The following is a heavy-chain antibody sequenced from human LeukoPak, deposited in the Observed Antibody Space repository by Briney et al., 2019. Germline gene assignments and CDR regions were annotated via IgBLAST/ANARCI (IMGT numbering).Heavy chain of an antibody. CDR2: IYYSGST. CDR3: ARGGAYYYGMDV. J-gene: IGHJ6*02. CDR1: GGSISSYY. V-gene: IGHV4-59*01. Sequence: SETLSLTCTVSGGSISSYYWSWIRPPPGKGLEWIGYIYYSGSTNYNPSLKSRVTISVDTSKNQFSLKLSSVTAADTAVYYCARGGAYYYGMDVWGQGTTVTVSS.